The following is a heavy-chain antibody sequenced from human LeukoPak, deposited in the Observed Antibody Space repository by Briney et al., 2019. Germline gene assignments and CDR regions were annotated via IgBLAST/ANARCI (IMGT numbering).Heavy chain of an antibody. Sequence: PGRTLRLSCAASGFTTNVYTMVWGRQAPGEGPEWVAAISYDGRKTYYGEAVDDRFTISRDNSQHTLWLQMNSLRVEDTAIYYCARDWGIDTWGQGTLVTVSS. CDR2: ISYDGRKT. CDR3: ARDWGIDT. CDR1: GFTTNVYT. D-gene: IGHD3-16*01. J-gene: IGHJ5*02. V-gene: IGHV3-30*04.